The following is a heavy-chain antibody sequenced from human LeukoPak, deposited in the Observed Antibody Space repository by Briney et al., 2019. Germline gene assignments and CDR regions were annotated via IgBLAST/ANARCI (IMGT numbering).Heavy chain of an antibody. CDR2: INPDGSGT. CDR1: GFTFSSYW. D-gene: IGHD3-10*01. CDR3: ARDSGSGSYSGY. V-gene: IGHV3-74*01. J-gene: IGHJ4*02. Sequence: GRSLRLSCAASGFTFSSYWMHWVRQGPGKGLVWVSRINPDGSGTSHADSVKGRFTISRDNAKNTLYLQMHSLRAEDTAVYYCARDSGSGSYSGYWGLGTLVTVSS.